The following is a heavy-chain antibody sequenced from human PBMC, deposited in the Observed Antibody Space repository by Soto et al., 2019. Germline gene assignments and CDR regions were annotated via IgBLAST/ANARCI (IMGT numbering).Heavy chain of an antibody. J-gene: IGHJ4*02. Sequence: QVLLVQSGADVKKPGASVKVSCKTSGYTFTEFDINWVRQAPGQGLEWMGWMNTNTGNTGYAQKFQGRVTMTRGTSISTAYMERSRLRSEDTAVYYCARVVRFVGGHAGYWGQGTLVTVSS. CDR1: GYTFTEFD. V-gene: IGHV1-8*01. CDR2: MNTNTGNT. CDR3: ARVVRFVGGHAGY.